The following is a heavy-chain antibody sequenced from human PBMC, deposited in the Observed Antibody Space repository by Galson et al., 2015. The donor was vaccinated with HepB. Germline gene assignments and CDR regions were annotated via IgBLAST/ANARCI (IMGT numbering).Heavy chain of an antibody. CDR1: GFTFSSYS. Sequence: SLRPSCAASGFTFSSYSMNWVRQAPGKGLEWVSSISSSSSYIYYADSVKGRFTISRDNAKNSLYLQMNSLRAEDTAVYYCARGAGSSGWYDYWGQGTLVTVSS. CDR2: ISSSSSYI. V-gene: IGHV3-21*01. J-gene: IGHJ4*02. CDR3: ARGAGSSGWYDY. D-gene: IGHD6-19*01.